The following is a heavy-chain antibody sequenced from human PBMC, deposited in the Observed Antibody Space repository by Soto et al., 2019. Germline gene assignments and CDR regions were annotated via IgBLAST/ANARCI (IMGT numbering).Heavy chain of an antibody. V-gene: IGHV3-23*01. Sequence: EVKLLESGGGLVQPGGSLRLSCATSGFTFSLYPMNWVRQAPGKGLEWVSGISAGGDSTYYADSVKGRFTIFRDNSKNSVYLQMNSLRVEDTAVYYCATRVWGQGTLVTVSS. CDR3: ATRV. CDR2: ISAGGDST. J-gene: IGHJ4*02. CDR1: GFTFSLYP.